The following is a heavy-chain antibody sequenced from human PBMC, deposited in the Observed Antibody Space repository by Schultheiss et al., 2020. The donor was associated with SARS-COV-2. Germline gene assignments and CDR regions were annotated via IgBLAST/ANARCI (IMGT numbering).Heavy chain of an antibody. CDR1: GFTFTSSA. J-gene: IGHJ3*02. Sequence: SVKVSCKASGFTFTSSAMQWVRQARGQRLEWIGWIVVGSGNTNYAQKFQERDTITRDMSTSTAYMELSSLRSEDTAVYYCAADSGANDAFDIWGQGTMVTVSS. D-gene: IGHD3-10*01. V-gene: IGHV1-58*02. CDR3: AADSGANDAFDI. CDR2: IVVGSGNT.